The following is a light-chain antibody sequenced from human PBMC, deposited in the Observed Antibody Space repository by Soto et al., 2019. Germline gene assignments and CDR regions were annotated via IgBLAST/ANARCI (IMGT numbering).Light chain of an antibody. CDR3: QHYNELPLT. J-gene: IGKJ4*01. CDR1: QTIDTN. CDR2: GAS. Sequence: EIVMTQSPGTLSVSPGERATLSCRASQTIDTNLAWYQQKPGQAPRLLIFGASTRATGIPARFSGSGSGTDFTLTISSLQSEDFAVYYCQHYNELPLTFGGGTKVDIK. V-gene: IGKV3-15*01.